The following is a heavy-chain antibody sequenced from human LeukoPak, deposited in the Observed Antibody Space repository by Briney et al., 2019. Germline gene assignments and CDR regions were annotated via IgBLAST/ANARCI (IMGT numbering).Heavy chain of an antibody. V-gene: IGHV1-18*01. J-gene: IGHJ3*02. D-gene: IGHD2/OR15-2a*01. Sequence: ASVKVSCKASGYTFASYGISWVRQAPGQGLEWMGWISGFNGNINHAQNLQDRVTMTTDTSTSTAYMELRSLRSDDTAVYFCARVPNQYCTSRCYYTAFDIWGQGTMVTVSS. CDR2: ISGFNGNI. CDR3: ARVPNQYCTSRCYYTAFDI. CDR1: GYTFASYG.